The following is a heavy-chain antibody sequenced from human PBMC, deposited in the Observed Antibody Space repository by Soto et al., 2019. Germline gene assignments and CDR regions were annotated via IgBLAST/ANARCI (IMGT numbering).Heavy chain of an antibody. CDR1: ATTFTAYD. J-gene: IGHJ4*02. CDR2: ISPSGGTR. Sequence: GVSLRLSCATSATTFTAYDLTWSPQAPGKGLGWVSGISPSGGTRYYADSVKGRFTISRDNSKTVLYLQMNSLRAEDTAVYYCAFKGTANRFYWEQGTLVAVAS. D-gene: IGHD2-21*02. V-gene: IGHV3-23*01. CDR3: AFKGTANRFY.